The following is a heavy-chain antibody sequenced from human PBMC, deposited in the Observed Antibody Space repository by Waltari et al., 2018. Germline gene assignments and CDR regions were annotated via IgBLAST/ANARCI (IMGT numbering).Heavy chain of an antibody. CDR3: ARDNSDSSVDY. CDR1: GCSISSGGYY. D-gene: IGHD3-22*01. CDR2: FYSRVPT. Sequence: QVQLQEPGPGLVKPSQNLSFTCTVSGCSISSGGYYWSWISLHLGKGRVCMGYFYSRVPTYFNPSLKSRMTISVDTSKNLFSLKLSSVTAADTAVDYCARDNSDSSVDYWGQGTLVTVSS. V-gene: IGHV4-31*03. J-gene: IGHJ4*02.